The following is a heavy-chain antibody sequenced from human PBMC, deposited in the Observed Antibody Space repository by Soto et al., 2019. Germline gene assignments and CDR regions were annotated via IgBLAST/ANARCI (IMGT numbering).Heavy chain of an antibody. CDR1: GGTFSSYT. J-gene: IGHJ4*02. D-gene: IGHD4-17*01. CDR2: IIPILGIA. V-gene: IGHV1-69*02. CDR3: ARAGDYGLTYFDY. Sequence: ASVKVSCKASGGTFSSYTISWVRQAPGQGLEWMGRIIPILGIANYAQKFQGRVTITADKSTSTAYMELSSLRSEDTAVYYCARAGDYGLTYFDYWGQGTLVTVSS.